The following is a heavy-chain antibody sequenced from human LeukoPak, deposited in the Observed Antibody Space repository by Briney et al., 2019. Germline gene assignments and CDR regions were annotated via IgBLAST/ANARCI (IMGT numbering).Heavy chain of an antibody. CDR3: ARLKIDGTHFDY. Sequence: GGSLRLSCAASEFTVGSAGMTWVRQAPGKGLEWVSVIYVGGSAYYADSVKGRFTISGDSSKNTLYLQMNSLRAEDTAVYYCARLKIDGTHFDYWGQGTLVTVSS. D-gene: IGHD3-9*01. J-gene: IGHJ4*02. V-gene: IGHV3-53*01. CDR1: EFTVGSAG. CDR2: IYVGGSA.